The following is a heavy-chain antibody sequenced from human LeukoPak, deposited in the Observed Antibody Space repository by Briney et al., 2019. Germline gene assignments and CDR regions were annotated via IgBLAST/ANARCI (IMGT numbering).Heavy chain of an antibody. V-gene: IGHV4-59*08. CDR2: IFYSGST. J-gene: IGHJ4*02. CDR3: ARLGFRTGDNSLADY. D-gene: IGHD2-8*02. Sequence: SETLSLTCSVSGRSISGYYWSCIPPPPRKGLECIGYIFYSGSTNYNPSFKSRVSISLDTSKSQFSLKLTSVAAADTAMYYCARLGFRTGDNSLADYWGRGTQVSVSS. CDR1: GRSISGYY.